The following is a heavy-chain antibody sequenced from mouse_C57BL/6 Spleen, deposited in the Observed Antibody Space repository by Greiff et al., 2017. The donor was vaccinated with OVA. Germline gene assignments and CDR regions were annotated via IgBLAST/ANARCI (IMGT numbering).Heavy chain of an antibody. CDR3: TGEDYAPYAMDY. J-gene: IGHJ4*01. CDR2: IRLKSDNYAT. D-gene: IGHD2-4*01. Sequence: EVKLVESGGGLVQPGGSMKLSCVASGFTFSNYWMNWVRQSPEKGLEWVAQIRLKSDNYATHYAESVKGRFTISRDDSKSSVYLQMNNLRAEDTGIYYCTGEDYAPYAMDYWGQGTSVTVSS. CDR1: GFTFSNYW. V-gene: IGHV6-3*01.